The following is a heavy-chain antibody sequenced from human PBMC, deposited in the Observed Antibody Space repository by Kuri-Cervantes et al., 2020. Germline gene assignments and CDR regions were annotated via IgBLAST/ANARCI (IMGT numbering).Heavy chain of an antibody. V-gene: IGHV1-46*01. CDR1: GYTFTSYY. J-gene: IGHJ4*02. CDR3: ARGGNSGNHIPWYLDF. Sequence: ASVKVSCKASGYTFTSYYMHWVRQAPGQGLEWMGIINPSGGSTSYAQKFQGRVTMTRDTSIATAYMVLSSLRSDDTAVYYCARGGNSGNHIPWYLDFWDQGALVTVSS. CDR2: INPSGGST. D-gene: IGHD3-10*01.